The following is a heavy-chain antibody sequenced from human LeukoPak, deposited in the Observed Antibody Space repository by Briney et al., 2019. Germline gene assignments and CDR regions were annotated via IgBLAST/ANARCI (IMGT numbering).Heavy chain of an antibody. Sequence: GSLRLSCVVSGFTFSTSAMSWVRQAPGKGLEWVSGISESGGSTYYADSVKGRFTSSRDNSKNTLYLQMNNLRAEDTAAYYCANPHYDFWSGYFPIYYYYGMDVWGQGTTVTVSS. CDR3: ANPHYDFWSGYFPIYYYYGMDV. D-gene: IGHD3-3*01. J-gene: IGHJ6*02. CDR2: ISESGGST. V-gene: IGHV3-23*01. CDR1: GFTFSTSA.